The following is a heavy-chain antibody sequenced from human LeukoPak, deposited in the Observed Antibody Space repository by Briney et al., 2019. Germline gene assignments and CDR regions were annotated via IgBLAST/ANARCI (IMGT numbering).Heavy chain of an antibody. CDR3: ARRGGRYCGGDCYNNWFDP. Sequence: GASVKVSCKASGYTFTSYGISWVRQAPGQGLEWMGWISAYNGNTNYAQKLQGRVTMTTDTSTSTAYMELRSLRSEDTAVYYCARRGGRYCGGDCYNNWFDPWGQGTLVTVSS. J-gene: IGHJ5*02. V-gene: IGHV1-18*01. CDR1: GYTFTSYG. CDR2: ISAYNGNT. D-gene: IGHD2-21*02.